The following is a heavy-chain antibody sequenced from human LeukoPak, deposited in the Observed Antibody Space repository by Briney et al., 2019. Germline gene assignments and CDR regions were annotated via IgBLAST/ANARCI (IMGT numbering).Heavy chain of an antibody. CDR1: GGTFSSYA. CDR3: ARDPLSFYGGNSNRPSFDY. D-gene: IGHD4-23*01. CDR2: IIPIFGTA. J-gene: IGHJ4*02. V-gene: IGHV1-69*01. Sequence: ASVKVSCKASGGTFSSYAISWVRQAPGQGLEWMGGIIPIFGTANYAQKFQGRVTITADESTSTAYMELSSLRSEDTAVYYCARDPLSFYGGNSNRPSFDYWGQGTLVTVSS.